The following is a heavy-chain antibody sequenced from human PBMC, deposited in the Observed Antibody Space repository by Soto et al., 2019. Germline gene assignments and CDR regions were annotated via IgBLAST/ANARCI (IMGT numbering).Heavy chain of an antibody. J-gene: IGHJ4*02. CDR3: ARDLAGPDY. CDR2: INSDGSNT. CDR1: GFTFSDYW. V-gene: IGHV3-74*01. D-gene: IGHD3-16*01. Sequence: EVQLVESGGGIVQPGGSLRLSCEASGFTFSDYWMHWVRQAPGKGLVWVSRINSDGSNTKYADSVKGRFTISRDNAKKMLYLQMNSLRDEDRAVYYCARDLAGPDYWGQGTLVTGSS.